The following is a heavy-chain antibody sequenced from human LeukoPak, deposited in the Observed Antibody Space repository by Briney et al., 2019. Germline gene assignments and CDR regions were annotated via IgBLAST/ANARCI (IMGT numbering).Heavy chain of an antibody. CDR2: ISGSGDST. CDR1: GFTFSTYW. J-gene: IGHJ4*02. V-gene: IGHV3-23*01. Sequence: GGSLRLSCVVSGFTFSTYWMNWVRQAPGKGLEWVSAISGSGDSTYYGDSVKGRFTISRDNSKNTLYLQMNSLRAEDTAVYYCAKTRPLDSSSWSHGDYWGQGTLVTVSS. D-gene: IGHD6-13*01. CDR3: AKTRPLDSSSWSHGDY.